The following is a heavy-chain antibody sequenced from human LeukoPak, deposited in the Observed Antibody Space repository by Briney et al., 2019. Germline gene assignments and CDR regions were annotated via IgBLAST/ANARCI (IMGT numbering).Heavy chain of an antibody. J-gene: IGHJ6*02. Sequence: PGGSLRLSCAASGFTFSSYAMSWVRQAPGKGLEWVSAISGRADRTYYADSVKGRFTISRDNSKNMLNLQMNSLRAEDTAIYYCAKGYYYDSSGYPLLDGMDVWGQGTTVTVSS. D-gene: IGHD3-22*01. CDR1: GFTFSSYA. V-gene: IGHV3-23*01. CDR3: AKGYYYDSSGYPLLDGMDV. CDR2: ISGRADRT.